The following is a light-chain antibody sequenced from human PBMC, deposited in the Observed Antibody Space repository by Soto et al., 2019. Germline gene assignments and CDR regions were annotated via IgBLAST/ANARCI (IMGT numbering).Light chain of an antibody. J-gene: IGLJ1*01. CDR2: EVS. V-gene: IGLV2-23*02. CDR3: CSYAGRSILYV. Sequence: QSALTQPASVSGSPGQSITISCTGTSSDVGSYNLVSWYQQHPGKAPKLMIYEVSKRPSGVSNRFSGSKSGNTASLTISGLQAEDEADYYCCSYAGRSILYVFGTGTKLTVL. CDR1: SSDVGSYNL.